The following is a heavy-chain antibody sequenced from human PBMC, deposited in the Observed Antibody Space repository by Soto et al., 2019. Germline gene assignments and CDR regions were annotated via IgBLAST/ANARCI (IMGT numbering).Heavy chain of an antibody. CDR2: IYYSGST. J-gene: IGHJ4*02. CDR3: ARRDVLRYFDWLLYAGFDY. D-gene: IGHD3-9*01. V-gene: IGHV4-39*01. Sequence: QLQLQESGPGLVKPSETLSLTCTVSGGSISSSSYYWGWIRQPPGKGLEWIGSIYYSGSTYYNPSLKSRVTISVDTSKNQFSLKLSSVTAADTAVYYCARRDVLRYFDWLLYAGFDYWGQGTLVTVSS. CDR1: GGSISSSSYY.